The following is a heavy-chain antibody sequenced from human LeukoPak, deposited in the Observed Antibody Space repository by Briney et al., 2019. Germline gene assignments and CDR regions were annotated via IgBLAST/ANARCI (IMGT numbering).Heavy chain of an antibody. V-gene: IGHV4-4*02. Sequence: SGTLSLTCGVSGGSISSSNWWSWVRQPPGKGLEWIGEIYHSGSTNYNPSLKSRVTISVDTSKNQFSLKLSSVTAADTAVYFCARIKYSGPVDYWGQGTLVTVSS. J-gene: IGHJ4*02. CDR1: GGSISSSNW. CDR2: IYHSGST. CDR3: ARIKYSGPVDY. D-gene: IGHD1-26*01.